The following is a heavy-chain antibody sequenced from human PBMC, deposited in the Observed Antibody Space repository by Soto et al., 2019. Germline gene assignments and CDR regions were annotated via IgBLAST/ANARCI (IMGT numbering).Heavy chain of an antibody. CDR3: AARIAAAGYDAFDI. CDR1: GFTFSSYS. V-gene: IGHV3-21*01. CDR2: ISSSSYI. D-gene: IGHD6-13*01. Sequence: GGSLRLSCAASGFTFSSYSMNWVRQAPGKGLEWVSSISSSSYIYYADSVKGRFTISRDNAKNSLYLQMNSLRAEDKAVYYCAARIAAAGYDAFDIWGQGTMVTVSS. J-gene: IGHJ3*02.